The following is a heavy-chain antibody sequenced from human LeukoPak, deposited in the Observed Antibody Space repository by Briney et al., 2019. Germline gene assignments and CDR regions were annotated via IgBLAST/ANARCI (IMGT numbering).Heavy chain of an antibody. J-gene: IGHJ4*02. V-gene: IGHV4-30-4*01. CDR3: AREQNLYSSSWYYFDY. Sequence: SQTLSLTCTVSGGSISSGDYYWSWIRQPPGKGLEWIGYIYYSGSTYYNPSLKSRVTISVDTSKNQFSLKLSSVTAADTAVYYCAREQNLYSSSWYYFDYWGQGTLVTVSS. CDR2: IYYSGST. CDR1: GGSISSGDYY. D-gene: IGHD6-13*01.